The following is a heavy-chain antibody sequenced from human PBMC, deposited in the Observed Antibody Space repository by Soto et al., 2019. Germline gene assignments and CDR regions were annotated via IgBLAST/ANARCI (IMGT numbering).Heavy chain of an antibody. CDR3: ASDPPPPDY. Sequence: QVQLVQSGAEVKKPGASVKVSCKASGYTFASYAISWMRQAPGQGLEWMGWISAYNGNTNYAQKLQGRVTMTTDTSTSTADMEPRSLRSDDTAGYYCASDPPPPDYWGQGTLVTVSS. V-gene: IGHV1-18*01. CDR1: GYTFASYA. CDR2: ISAYNGNT. J-gene: IGHJ4*02.